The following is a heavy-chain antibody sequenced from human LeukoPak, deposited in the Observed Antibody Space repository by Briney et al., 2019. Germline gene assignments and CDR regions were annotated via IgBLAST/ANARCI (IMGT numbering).Heavy chain of an antibody. CDR1: GYTFTNYY. J-gene: IGHJ4*02. CDR2: INPTGSST. Sequence: ASVKVSCKASGYTFTNYYMHWVRQAPGQGLEWMGLINPTGSSTNYAQKFRGRVTMTRDTSTTTVYMELSSLRSEDTTVYYCAREESGGYFDYWGQGTLVTVSS. CDR3: AREESGGYFDY. V-gene: IGHV1-46*01. D-gene: IGHD2-8*02.